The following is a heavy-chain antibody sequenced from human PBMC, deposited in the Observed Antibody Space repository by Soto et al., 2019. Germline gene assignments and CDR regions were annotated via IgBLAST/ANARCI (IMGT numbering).Heavy chain of an antibody. J-gene: IGHJ6*02. CDR3: ASSYSNYALIDYYYYGMDV. D-gene: IGHD4-4*01. Sequence: SSVKVSCKASGYTFTSYAMHWVRQAPGQRLEWMGWINAGNGNTKYSQKFQGRVTITRDTSASTAYMELSSLRSEDTAVYYCASSYSNYALIDYYYYGMDVWGQGTTVTVSS. CDR2: INAGNGNT. V-gene: IGHV1-3*01. CDR1: GYTFTSYA.